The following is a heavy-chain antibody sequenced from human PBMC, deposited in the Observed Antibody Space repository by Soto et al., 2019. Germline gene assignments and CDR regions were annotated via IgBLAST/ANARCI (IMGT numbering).Heavy chain of an antibody. Sequence: SETLSLTGPVSGVSITNNYWTWIRQPPGKGLEWIGYVYNIGNTNYNPSLKSRVTISEDTSKSQFSLKVNSMTAADTAVYYCARYRREAAAGYTLDYWGQGILVTVSS. CDR3: ARYRREAAAGYTLDY. D-gene: IGHD6-13*01. J-gene: IGHJ4*02. CDR1: GVSITNNY. V-gene: IGHV4-59*13. CDR2: VYNIGNT.